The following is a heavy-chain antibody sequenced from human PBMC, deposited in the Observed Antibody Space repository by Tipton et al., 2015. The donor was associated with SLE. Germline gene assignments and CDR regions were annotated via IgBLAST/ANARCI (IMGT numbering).Heavy chain of an antibody. CDR2: IYYSGST. CDR3: ARATYYYDSSGSYYFDY. J-gene: IGHJ4*02. D-gene: IGHD3-22*01. Sequence: TLSLTCTVSGGSISSHYWSWIRQPPGKGLEWIGYIYYSGSTNYHPSLKSRVTISVDTSKNQFSLKLSSVTAADTAVYYCARATYYYDSSGSYYFDYWGQGTLVTVSS. V-gene: IGHV4-59*11. CDR1: GGSISSHY.